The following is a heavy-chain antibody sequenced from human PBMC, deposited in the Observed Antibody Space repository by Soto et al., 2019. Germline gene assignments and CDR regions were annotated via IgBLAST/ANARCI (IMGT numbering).Heavy chain of an antibody. J-gene: IGHJ4*02. Sequence: PSETLSLTCTVSGGSISSYYWSWIRQPPGKGLEWIGYIYYSGSTNYNPSLKSRVTISVDTSKNQFSLKLSSVTAADTAVYYCAKGGHQLLLYPAMYYWGQGTLVTVSS. CDR2: IYYSGST. V-gene: IGHV4-59*01. CDR3: AKGGHQLLLYPAMYY. D-gene: IGHD2-2*02. CDR1: GGSISSYY.